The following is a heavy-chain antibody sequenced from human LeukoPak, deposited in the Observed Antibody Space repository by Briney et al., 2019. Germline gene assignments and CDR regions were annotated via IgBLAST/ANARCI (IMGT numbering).Heavy chain of an antibody. CDR3: ARTYCGGDCYSEPINHYYYYGMDV. Sequence: SETLSLTCTVSGGSISSGGYYWSWIRQHPGKGLEWIGYIYYSGSTYYNPSLKTRVTISADTSKNQFSLKLSSETAADTAVYYCARTYCGGDCYSEPINHYYYYGMDVWGQGTTVTVSS. CDR2: IYYSGST. V-gene: IGHV4-31*03. J-gene: IGHJ6*02. CDR1: GGSISSGGYY. D-gene: IGHD2-21*02.